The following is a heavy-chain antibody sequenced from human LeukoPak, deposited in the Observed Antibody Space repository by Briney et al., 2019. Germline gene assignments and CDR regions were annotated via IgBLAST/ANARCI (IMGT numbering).Heavy chain of an antibody. CDR3: ARDSDTSGNHWFFDV. J-gene: IGHJ2*01. CDR2: IDPDGNDN. D-gene: IGHD6-19*01. CDR1: GFTFHNFG. Sequence: HPGGSLRLSCAASGFTFHNFGMVWVRQAPGKGLQWVAAIDPDGNDNYYVDSARGRFVISRDNSKNTLYLQIYSLTVVDTAVYYCARDSDTSGNHWFFDVWGRGTLVIASS. V-gene: IGHV3-30*12.